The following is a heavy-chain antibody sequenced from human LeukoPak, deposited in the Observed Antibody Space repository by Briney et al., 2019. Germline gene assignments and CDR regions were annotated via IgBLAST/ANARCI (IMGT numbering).Heavy chain of an antibody. CDR2: ISYDGSNK. D-gene: IGHD3-22*01. J-gene: IGHJ4*02. CDR3: ARVRDYYDSSDKTFDY. Sequence: GGSLRLSCAASGFTFSSYGMHWVRQAPGKGLEWVAVISYDGSNKYYAESVKGRFTISRDNSKNTLYLQMNSLRAEDTAVYYCARVRDYYDSSDKTFDYWGQGTLVTVSS. CDR1: GFTFSSYG. V-gene: IGHV3-30*03.